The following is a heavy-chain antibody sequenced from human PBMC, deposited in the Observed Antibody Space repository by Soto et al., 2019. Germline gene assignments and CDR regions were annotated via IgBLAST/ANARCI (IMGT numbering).Heavy chain of an antibody. J-gene: IGHJ4*02. CDR2: ISGSGGDA. Sequence: QPGGSLRLSCKVSGFTFRDYAMSWVRQAPGKGLGWVSDISGSGGDARYADSVKGQFTISRDNSRDTLFLQLNSLRVDDTAVYYCGKERRGSGWSVCNFWGQGTLVTVSS. CDR1: GFTFRDYA. D-gene: IGHD6-19*01. V-gene: IGHV3-23*01. CDR3: GKERRGSGWSVCNF.